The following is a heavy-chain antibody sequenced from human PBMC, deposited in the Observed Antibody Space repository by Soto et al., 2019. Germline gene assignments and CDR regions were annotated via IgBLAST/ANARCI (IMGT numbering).Heavy chain of an antibody. V-gene: IGHV3-33*01. D-gene: IGHD6-19*01. Sequence: GGSLRLSCAASGFTFSSYGMHWVRQAPGKGLEWVAVIWYDGSNKYHAESVKGRFTISRDNSKNTLYLQMNSLRAEDTAVYYCARDSHVGSGWQLTADYWGQGTLVTSPQ. J-gene: IGHJ4*02. CDR2: IWYDGSNK. CDR1: GFTFSSYG. CDR3: ARDSHVGSGWQLTADY.